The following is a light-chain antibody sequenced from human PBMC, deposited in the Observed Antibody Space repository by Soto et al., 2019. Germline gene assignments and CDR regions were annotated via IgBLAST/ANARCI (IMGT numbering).Light chain of an antibody. V-gene: IGLV2-18*02. CDR2: EVT. CDR3: SSYTTSSTLA. Sequence: QSALTQPPSVSGSPGQSVTISCTGTSNDVGGYNRVSWYQQPPGTAPKLMIYEVTDRPSGVPNRFSGSKSGNTASLTISGLQAEDEADYYCSSYTTSSTLAFGGGTKLTVL. CDR1: SNDVGGYNR. J-gene: IGLJ2*01.